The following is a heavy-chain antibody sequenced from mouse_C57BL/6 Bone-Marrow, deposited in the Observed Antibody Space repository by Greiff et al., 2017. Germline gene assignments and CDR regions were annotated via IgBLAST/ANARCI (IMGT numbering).Heavy chain of an antibody. D-gene: IGHD2-4*01. Sequence: QVHVKQSGAELVKPGASVKMSCTASGYTFTTYPIEWMKQNHGKSLEWIGNFHPYNDDTKYNEKFKGKATLTVEKSSSTVYLELSRVSSDDSAVYCCARGGFYDYDRFDYWGQGTTLTVSS. CDR2: FHPYNDDT. CDR3: ARGGFYDYDRFDY. J-gene: IGHJ2*01. V-gene: IGHV1-47*01. CDR1: GYTFTTYP.